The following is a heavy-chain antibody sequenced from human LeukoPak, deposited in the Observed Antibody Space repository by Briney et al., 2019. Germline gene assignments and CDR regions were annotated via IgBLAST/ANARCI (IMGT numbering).Heavy chain of an antibody. CDR1: GGAVRDSKY. Sequence: SETLSLTCSVSGGAVRDSKYWTWIRKSPEKRLEWIGYISNGGSTEYNPSLKSRVTISLDTSKSQFSLKLISMTAADSAVYYCARQFKGLLDSWGQGTLVTVSS. V-gene: IGHV4-59*08. CDR3: ARQFKGLLDS. J-gene: IGHJ4*02. CDR2: ISNGGST.